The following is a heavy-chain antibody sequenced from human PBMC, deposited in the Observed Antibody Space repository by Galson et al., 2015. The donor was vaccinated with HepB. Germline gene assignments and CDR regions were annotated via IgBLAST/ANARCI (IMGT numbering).Heavy chain of an antibody. Sequence: SVKVSCKASGYTFSRHDIHWVRQATGQGLEWMGWMNPKSGNTGYSQKFQGRVTMTRNTSIGTAYIELNSLRFEDTAVYSCARGRGITGTYDPWGQGTLVTV. V-gene: IGHV1-8*01. CDR2: MNPKSGNT. J-gene: IGHJ5*02. CDR3: ARGRGITGTYDP. CDR1: GYTFSRHD. D-gene: IGHD1-7*01.